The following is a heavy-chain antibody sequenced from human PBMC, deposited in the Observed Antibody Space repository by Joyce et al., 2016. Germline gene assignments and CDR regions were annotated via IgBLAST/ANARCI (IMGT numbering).Heavy chain of an antibody. CDR2: ISGSVGST. CDR3: AKDAIARIVVVILDC. J-gene: IGHJ4*02. D-gene: IGHD3-22*01. Sequence: EVQLLESGGGLVQPGGSLRLSCAASGFTFSSYAMCWVCQAPGRGREGVSAISGSVGSTYYADSVKGRFTISRDNTKNTLYLQMNSLRADDTAVYYCAKDAIARIVVVILDCWGQGTLVTVSS. V-gene: IGHV3-23*01. CDR1: GFTFSSYA.